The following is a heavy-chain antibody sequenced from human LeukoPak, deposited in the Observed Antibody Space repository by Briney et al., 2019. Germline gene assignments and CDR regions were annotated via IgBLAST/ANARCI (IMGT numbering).Heavy chain of an antibody. CDR2: IKQGGGST. D-gene: IGHD3-10*01. CDR1: GFTFSSYG. J-gene: IGHJ6*03. Sequence: PGGSLRLSCAASGFTFSSYGMSWVRQAPGKGLEWVADIKQGGGSTYYADSVKGRFTISRDNSKNTLYLQMNSLRAEDTAVYYCAKAMVRGARPPYMDVWGKGTTVTVSS. V-gene: IGHV3-23*01. CDR3: AKAMVRGARPPYMDV.